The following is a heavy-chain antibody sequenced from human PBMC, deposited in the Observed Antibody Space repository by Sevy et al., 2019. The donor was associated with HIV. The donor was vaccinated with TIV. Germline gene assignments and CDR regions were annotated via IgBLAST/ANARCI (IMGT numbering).Heavy chain of an antibody. Sequence: GGSLRLSCAASGFTFSSYSMNWVRQAPGKGLEWVSYISSSSSTIYYADSVKGRFTISRDNARNSLYLQMSSLRAEDTAVYYCARDLPPSATTVPHFDCWGQGTLVTVSS. V-gene: IGHV3-48*04. CDR3: ARDLPPSATTVPHFDC. J-gene: IGHJ4*02. D-gene: IGHD4-17*01. CDR2: ISSSSSTI. CDR1: GFTFSSYS.